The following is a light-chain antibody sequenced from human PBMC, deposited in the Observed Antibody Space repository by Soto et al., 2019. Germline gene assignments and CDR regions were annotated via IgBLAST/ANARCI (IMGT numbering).Light chain of an antibody. J-gene: IGKJ2*01. CDR3: QQYDNWPPYT. V-gene: IGKV3-15*01. CDR2: GAS. Sequence: EIVMTQSPATLSVSPGERATLSCRASQSVSSNLAWYQQKPGQAPRLLFYGASTRATGIPARFSGRGSGTEFTLTISSLQSEDLAVYYCQQYDNWPPYTFGQGTKLQIK. CDR1: QSVSSN.